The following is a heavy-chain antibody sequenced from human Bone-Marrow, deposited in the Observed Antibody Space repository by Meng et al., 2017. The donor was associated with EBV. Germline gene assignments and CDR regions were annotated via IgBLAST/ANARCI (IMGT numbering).Heavy chain of an antibody. V-gene: IGHV1-69*01. CDR1: GGTFTSDA. CDR2: LIPMSGAP. Sequence: QVQLVQSAAEVKKPGSSVKVSCKTSGGTFTSDAISWVRQAPGQGLEWMGGLIPMSGAPNYAQKFQGRITITADESTSTHYMDLSSLRSEDTAVYYCASESGRGYTPDYWGQGTLVTASS. J-gene: IGHJ4*02. D-gene: IGHD3-10*01. CDR3: ASESGRGYTPDY.